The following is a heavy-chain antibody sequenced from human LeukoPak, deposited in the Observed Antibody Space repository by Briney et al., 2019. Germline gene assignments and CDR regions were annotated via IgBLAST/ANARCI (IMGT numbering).Heavy chain of an antibody. Sequence: AGRSLRLSCAASGFTFSSYGMPWVRQAPGKGLEWVAVIWYDGSNKYYADSVKGRFTISRDNSKNTLYLQMDSLRAEDTAVYYCARDLLAAGTSDYWGQGTLVTVSS. CDR3: ARDLLAAGTSDY. D-gene: IGHD6-13*01. J-gene: IGHJ4*02. CDR1: GFTFSSYG. V-gene: IGHV3-33*01. CDR2: IWYDGSNK.